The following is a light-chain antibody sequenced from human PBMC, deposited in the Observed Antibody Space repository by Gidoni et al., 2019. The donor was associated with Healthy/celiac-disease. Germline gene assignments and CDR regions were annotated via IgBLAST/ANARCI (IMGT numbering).Light chain of an antibody. CDR1: NLGDKY. CDR2: QDS. J-gene: IGLJ2*01. V-gene: IGLV3-1*01. CDR3: QAWDSSTASVV. Sequence: SYELTQPPSVSVSPGQTASITCSGDNLGDKYACWYQQKPGQSPVLVIYQDSKRPSGRPERFSGSNSGNTATLTISGTQAMDEADYYCQAWDSSTASVVFGGGTKLTVL.